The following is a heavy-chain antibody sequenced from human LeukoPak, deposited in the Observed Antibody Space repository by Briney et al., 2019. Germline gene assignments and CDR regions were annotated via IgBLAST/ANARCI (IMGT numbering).Heavy chain of an antibody. J-gene: IGHJ6*03. V-gene: IGHV3-30*04. CDR2: ISYDGSNK. Sequence: PGGSLRLSCAASGFTFSSYAMHWVRQAPGKGLEWVAVISYDGSNKYYADSVKGRFTISRDNSKNTLYLQMNSLRAEDTAVYYCARGVGYCSGGSCYFGYYYYYYMDVWGKGTTVTISS. CDR3: ARGVGYCSGGSCYFGYYYYYYMDV. D-gene: IGHD2-15*01. CDR1: GFTFSSYA.